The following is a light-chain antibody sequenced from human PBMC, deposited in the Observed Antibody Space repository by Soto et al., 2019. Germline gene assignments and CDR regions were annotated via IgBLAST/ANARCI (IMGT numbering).Light chain of an antibody. CDR3: QQYCSSLYT. J-gene: IGKJ2*01. V-gene: IGKV3-20*01. Sequence: EIVLTQSPGTLSLSPGERATLSCMASQTVSSIYLAWYQQKHGQAPRLLIYRTSNRATGIPDRVSGSGSGTDITITISRLEPEDFAVYDCQQYCSSLYTFGQGTKLEIK. CDR2: RTS. CDR1: QTVSSIY.